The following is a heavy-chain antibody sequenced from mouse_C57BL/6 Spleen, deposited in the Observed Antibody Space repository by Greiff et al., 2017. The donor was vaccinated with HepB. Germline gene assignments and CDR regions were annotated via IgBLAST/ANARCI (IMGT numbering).Heavy chain of an antibody. J-gene: IGHJ4*01. CDR1: GFTFSSYA. Sequence: EVKLVESGGGLVKPGGSLKLSCAASGFTFSSYAMSWVRQTPEKRLEWVATISDGGSYTYYPDNVKGRFTISRDKAKNNLYLQMSHLKSEDTAMYYCARSGEGDAMDYWGQGTSVTVSS. CDR2: ISDGGSYT. V-gene: IGHV5-4*03. CDR3: ARSGEGDAMDY.